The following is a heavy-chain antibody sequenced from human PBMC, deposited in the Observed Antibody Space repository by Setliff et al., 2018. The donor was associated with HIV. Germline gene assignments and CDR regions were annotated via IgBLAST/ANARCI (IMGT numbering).Heavy chain of an antibody. CDR2: IYPGDSDS. J-gene: IGHJ3*02. Sequence: GESLKISCKASGYIFTTYWIGWVRQMPGKGLEWMGIIYPGDSDSRYSPSFQGQVTISADKSISTAYLQWSSLKASDTAMHYXXRHRDYNILTGRNEAFDIWGXGTMVTXSS. V-gene: IGHV5-51*01. CDR3: XRHRDYNILTGRNEAFDI. CDR1: GYIFTTYW. D-gene: IGHD3-9*01.